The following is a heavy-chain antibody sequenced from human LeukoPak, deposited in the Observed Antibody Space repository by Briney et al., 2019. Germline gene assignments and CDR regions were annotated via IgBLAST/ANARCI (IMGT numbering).Heavy chain of an antibody. D-gene: IGHD1-7*01. Sequence: SETLSLTCTVSGGSISSYYWSWIRQPPGKGLEWIGNIYYSGSTNYNPSLKSRVTISVDTSKNQFSLKLSSVTAADTAVYYCARGGTGTTENRYFDYWGQGTLVTVSS. V-gene: IGHV4-59*01. CDR1: GGSISSYY. J-gene: IGHJ4*02. CDR3: ARGGTGTTENRYFDY. CDR2: IYYSGST.